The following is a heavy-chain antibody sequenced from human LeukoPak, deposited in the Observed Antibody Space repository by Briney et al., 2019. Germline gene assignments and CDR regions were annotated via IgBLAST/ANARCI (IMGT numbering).Heavy chain of an antibody. J-gene: IGHJ3*02. CDR1: GGSIGSYY. D-gene: IGHD4-11*01. CDR2: IYYSGST. Sequence: PSETLSLTCTVSGGSIGSYYWSWIRQPPGKGLEWIGYIYYSGSTNYNPSLKSRVTISVDTSKNQFSLKLSSVTAADTAVYYCARVHDYSNYVGAFDIWGQGTMVTVSS. V-gene: IGHV4-59*01. CDR3: ARVHDYSNYVGAFDI.